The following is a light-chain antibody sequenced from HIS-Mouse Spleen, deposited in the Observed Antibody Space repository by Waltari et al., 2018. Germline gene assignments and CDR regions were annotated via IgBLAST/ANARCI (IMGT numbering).Light chain of an antibody. CDR1: NIGSKS. CDR2: DDS. V-gene: IGLV3-21*03. J-gene: IGLJ2*01. Sequence: SYVLTQPPSVSVAPGKTARITCWGNNIGSKSVHWYQQTPGQAPVLVVYDDSDRPSGSPEGLYGSNPGNTATRTSSRVEAGEEADYYCQVWDSSSDHVVFGGGTKLTVL. CDR3: QVWDSSSDHVV.